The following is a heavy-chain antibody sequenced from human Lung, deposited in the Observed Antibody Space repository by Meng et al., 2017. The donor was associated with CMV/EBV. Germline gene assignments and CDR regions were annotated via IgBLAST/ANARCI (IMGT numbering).Heavy chain of an antibody. D-gene: IGHD3-22*01. J-gene: IGHJ4*02. CDR2: IRYDGSNK. Sequence: GESXKISCAASGFTFSSYGMHWVRQAPGKGLEWVAFIRYDGSNKYYADSVKGRFTISRDNSKNTMYLQMNSLRAEDTAVYYCAKAPNPHYYDSSGLDYWGQGXLVTVSS. CDR1: GFTFSSYG. V-gene: IGHV3-30*02. CDR3: AKAPNPHYYDSSGLDY.